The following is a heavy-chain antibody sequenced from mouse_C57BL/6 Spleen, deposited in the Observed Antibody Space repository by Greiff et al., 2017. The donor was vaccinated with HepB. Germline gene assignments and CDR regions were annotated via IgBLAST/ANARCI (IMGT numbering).Heavy chain of an antibody. Sequence: EVMLVESGEGLVKPGGSLKLSCAASGFTFSSYAMSWVRQTPEKRLEWVAYISSGGDYIYYADTVKGRFTISRDNARNTLYLQMSSLKSEDTAMYYCTRDDGYYVGYAMDYWGQGTSVTVSS. V-gene: IGHV5-9-1*02. CDR2: ISSGGDYI. D-gene: IGHD2-3*01. J-gene: IGHJ4*01. CDR3: TRDDGYYVGYAMDY. CDR1: GFTFSSYA.